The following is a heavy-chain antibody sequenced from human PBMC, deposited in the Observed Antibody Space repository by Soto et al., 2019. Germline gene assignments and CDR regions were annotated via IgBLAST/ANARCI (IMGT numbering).Heavy chain of an antibody. CDR2: IYPGDSDT. CDR1: GYSFTSYW. Sequence: GESLKISCKGSGYSFTSYWIGWVRQMPGKGLEWMGIIYPGDSDTRYSPSFQGQVTISADKSISTAYLQWSSLKASDSAMYYCARPVRNANDAFDIWGKGTMVTVSS. V-gene: IGHV5-51*01. D-gene: IGHD1-1*01. CDR3: ARPVRNANDAFDI. J-gene: IGHJ3*02.